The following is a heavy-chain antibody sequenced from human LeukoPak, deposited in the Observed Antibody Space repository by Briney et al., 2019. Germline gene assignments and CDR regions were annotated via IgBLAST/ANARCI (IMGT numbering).Heavy chain of an antibody. J-gene: IGHJ4*02. CDR2: ISGSGGGT. Sequence: GGSLRLSCAASGFTFSNYGMHWVRQAPGKGLECVSVISGSGGGTDYADSVKGRFTISRDNSKNTLFLQMNSLRAEDTAIYYCAKLAGGIVAIGGFDYWGQGTLVTVSS. D-gene: IGHD3-16*01. CDR3: AKLAGGIVAIGGFDY. CDR1: GFTFSNYG. V-gene: IGHV3-23*01.